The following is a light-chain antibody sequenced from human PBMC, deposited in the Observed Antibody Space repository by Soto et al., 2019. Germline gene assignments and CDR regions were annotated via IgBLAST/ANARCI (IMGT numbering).Light chain of an antibody. CDR3: QSYGSGLSVL. Sequence: QSVLTQPPSVAGAPGHRVTISCTGSSSNIGAGYDVHWYQQLPGTAPKLLIYGNSNRPSGVRDRFPGSKSGTSASLAITGLQAEDEAGYYCQSYGSGLSVLFGGGTTLTVL. J-gene: IGLJ2*01. V-gene: IGLV1-40*01. CDR1: SSNIGAGYD. CDR2: GNS.